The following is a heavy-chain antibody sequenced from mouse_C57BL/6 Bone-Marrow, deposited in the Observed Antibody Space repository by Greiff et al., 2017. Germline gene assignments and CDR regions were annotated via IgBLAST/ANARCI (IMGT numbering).Heavy chain of an antibody. CDR1: GFSLTSYG. CDR2: IWSGGST. V-gene: IGHV2-2*01. D-gene: IGHD1-1*01. CDR3: ARNLIYYYGSSYFYWYFDV. J-gene: IGHJ1*03. Sequence: VQLQESGPGLVRPSQSLSITCTVSGFSLTSYGVHWVRQSPGKGLEWLGVIWSGGSTDYNAAFISRLSISKDNSKSQVFFKMNSLQADDTAIYYCARNLIYYYGSSYFYWYFDVWGTGTTVTVSS.